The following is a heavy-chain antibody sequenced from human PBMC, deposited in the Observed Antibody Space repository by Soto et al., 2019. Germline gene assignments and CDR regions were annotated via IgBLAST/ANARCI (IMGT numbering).Heavy chain of an antibody. J-gene: IGHJ4*02. V-gene: IGHV1-8*01. CDR2: MNPNSGNT. Sequence: ASVKVSCKASGYTFTNYDINWVRQATGQGLEWMGWMNPNSGNTGYVEKFQGRVTMTRDTSISTAYMKLSSLRSEDTAVYYCARASPGQLDSDTYSTFNYWGQGTPVTVSS. D-gene: IGHD3-16*01. CDR3: ARASPGQLDSDTYSTFNY. CDR1: GYTFTNYD.